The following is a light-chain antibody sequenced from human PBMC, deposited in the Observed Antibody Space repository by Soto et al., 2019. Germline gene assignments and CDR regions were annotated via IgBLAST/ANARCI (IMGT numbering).Light chain of an antibody. V-gene: IGLV1-44*01. CDR2: SNN. CDR1: SSNIGSNT. CDR3: AAWDDSLNGFV. J-gene: IGLJ1*01. Sequence: SVLTQPPSASATPGQRVTISCSGSSSNIGSNTVNWYQQLPGTAPKLLIYSNNQWPSGVPDRFSGSKSGTSASLAISGLQSEDEADYYCAAWDDSLNGFVFGTGTKVTV.